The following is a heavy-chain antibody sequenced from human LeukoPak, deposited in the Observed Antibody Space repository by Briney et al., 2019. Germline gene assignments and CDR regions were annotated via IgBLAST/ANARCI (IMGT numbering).Heavy chain of an antibody. J-gene: IGHJ3*02. Sequence: GESLKISCNGSGYSFISYWIGWVRQLPGKGLEWMGIIYPGDSDTRYSPSFQGQVTISADKSISTAYLQWSSLKASDTAMYYCARRGRWLFPDAFDIWGQGTMVTVSS. D-gene: IGHD5-24*01. CDR1: GYSFISYW. CDR3: ARRGRWLFPDAFDI. V-gene: IGHV5-51*01. CDR2: IYPGDSDT.